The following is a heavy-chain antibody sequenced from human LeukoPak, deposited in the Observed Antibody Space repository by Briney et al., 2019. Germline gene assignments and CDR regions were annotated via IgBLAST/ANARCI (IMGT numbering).Heavy chain of an antibody. CDR2: ISAYNGNT. J-gene: IGHJ4*02. Sequence: ASVKVSCKASGYTFTSYGISWVRQAPGQGLEWMGWISAYNGNTNYAQKLQGRVTMTTDTSTSTAYMELRSLRSDDTAMYYCAKGWGYYYDSSGYDFDYWGQGTLVTVSS. CDR3: AKGWGYYYDSSGYDFDY. V-gene: IGHV1-18*01. D-gene: IGHD3-22*01. CDR1: GYTFTSYG.